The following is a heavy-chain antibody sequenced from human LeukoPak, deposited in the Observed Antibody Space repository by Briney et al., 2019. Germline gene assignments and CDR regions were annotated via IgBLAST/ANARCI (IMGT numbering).Heavy chain of an antibody. CDR2: TYHSGST. J-gene: IGHJ4*02. V-gene: IGHV4-30-2*01. CDR1: GGSISSGGYS. CDR3: ARVNYYDSSGLDY. D-gene: IGHD3-22*01. Sequence: SQTLSLTCAVSGGSISSGGYSWSWIRQPPGKGLEWIGYTYHSGSTYYNPSLKSRVTISVDRSKNQFSLKLSSVTAADTAVYYCARVNYYDSSGLDYWGQGTLVTVSS.